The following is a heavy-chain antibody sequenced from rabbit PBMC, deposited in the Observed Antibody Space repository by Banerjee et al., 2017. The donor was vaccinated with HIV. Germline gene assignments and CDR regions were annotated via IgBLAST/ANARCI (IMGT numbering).Heavy chain of an antibody. J-gene: IGHJ4*01. V-gene: IGHV1S47*01. CDR3: ARECGSSWAFNF. CDR1: GFDFNSYA. CDR2: IDLVFGNT. D-gene: IGHD4-2*01. Sequence: EESGGGLVQPEGSLKLSCKASGFDFNSYAVTWVRQAPGKGLEWIGYIDLVFGNTYYASWVNGRFTISSHNAQNTLYLQLNSLTAADTATYFCARECGSSWAFNFWGPGTLVTVS.